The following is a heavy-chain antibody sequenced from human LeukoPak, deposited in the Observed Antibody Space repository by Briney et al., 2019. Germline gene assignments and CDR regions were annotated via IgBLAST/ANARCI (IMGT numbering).Heavy chain of an antibody. Sequence: ASVKVFCKASGYTFTRYYMHWVRQAPGQGLEWVGIINPSGGSTSYAQKFQGRVTMTRDMSTSTVYMELSSLRSEDTAVYYCARETRNYDFWSGANWFDPWGQGTLVTVSS. D-gene: IGHD3-3*01. V-gene: IGHV1-46*01. CDR2: INPSGGST. CDR3: ARETRNYDFWSGANWFDP. J-gene: IGHJ5*02. CDR1: GYTFTRYY.